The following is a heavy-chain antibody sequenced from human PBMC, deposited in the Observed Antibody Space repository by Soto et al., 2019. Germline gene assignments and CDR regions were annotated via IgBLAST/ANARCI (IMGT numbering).Heavy chain of an antibody. V-gene: IGHV3-11*01. CDR1: GFTFRDYY. Sequence: PGGSLRLSCAASGFTFRDYYMTWLRQAPGKGLEWVSYISPDGGNVYYADSVKGRFTISRDNSNNTLYLQMNSLRAEDTAVYYCAKDPSFSGFYYFDYWGQGTLVTVSS. CDR2: ISPDGGNV. J-gene: IGHJ4*02. D-gene: IGHD1-26*01. CDR3: AKDPSFSGFYYFDY.